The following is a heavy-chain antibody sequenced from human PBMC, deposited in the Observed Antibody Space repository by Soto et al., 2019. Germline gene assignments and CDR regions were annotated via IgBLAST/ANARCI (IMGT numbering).Heavy chain of an antibody. V-gene: IGHV3-23*01. CDR2: ISGSGGST. CDR1: GFTFSTYA. CDR3: AKDLGYSGSYQGIYFDS. Sequence: EVQLLESGGGLVQPGGSLRLSCAASGFTFSTYAMNWVRQSPEKGLEWVSTISGSGGSTYYADSVKGRFTISRDNSKNTLYLQTNGLRAEDTALYYCAKDLGYSGSYQGIYFDSWGQGTLVTVSA. D-gene: IGHD1-26*01. J-gene: IGHJ4*02.